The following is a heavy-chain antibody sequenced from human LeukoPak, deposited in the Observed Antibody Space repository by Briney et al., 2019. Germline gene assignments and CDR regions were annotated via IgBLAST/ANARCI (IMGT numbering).Heavy chain of an antibody. CDR2: YDSGST. CDR1: GVSISIYY. Sequence: SETLSLTCTVSGVSISIYYWSWIRQPPGKGLEWLGYDSGSTDYNPSLKSRVTISVDTSKNQFSLKLSSVTAADTAVYYCARGPASVTTLTYYFDYWGQGTLVTVSS. J-gene: IGHJ4*02. CDR3: ARGPASVTTLTYYFDY. V-gene: IGHV4-59*12. D-gene: IGHD4-17*01.